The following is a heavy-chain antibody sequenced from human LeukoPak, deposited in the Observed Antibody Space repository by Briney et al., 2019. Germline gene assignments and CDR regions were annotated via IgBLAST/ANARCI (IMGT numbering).Heavy chain of an antibody. D-gene: IGHD2-21*02. CDR3: ARVWSGGDWLPQDYFDY. CDR2: INPSGGST. Sequence: GASVKVSCKASGYTFTSYYMHWVRQAPGQGLEWMGIINPSGGSTSYAQKFQGRVTMTRDMSTSTVYMELSSLRSEDTAVYYCARVWSGGDWLPQDYFDYWGQGTLVTVSS. J-gene: IGHJ4*02. V-gene: IGHV1-46*01. CDR1: GYTFTSYY.